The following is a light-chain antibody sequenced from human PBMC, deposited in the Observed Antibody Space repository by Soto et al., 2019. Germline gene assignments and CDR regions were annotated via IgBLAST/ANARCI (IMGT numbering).Light chain of an antibody. CDR3: QQYNSYRT. Sequence: IRMTQSPSTLSASVGDRVTITCRARQTISIWLAWYQQKPGKAPKLLIYDASILESGVPSRFSGSGSGTEFTLTISSLQPDDFATYYCQQYNSYRTFGQGTKVDVK. CDR2: DAS. V-gene: IGKV1-5*01. CDR1: QTISIW. J-gene: IGKJ1*01.